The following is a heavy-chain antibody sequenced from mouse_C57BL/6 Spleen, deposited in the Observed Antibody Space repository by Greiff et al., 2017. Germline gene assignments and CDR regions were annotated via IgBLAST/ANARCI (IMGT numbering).Heavy chain of an antibody. J-gene: IGHJ4*01. CDR3: ARSAYYGNDLYAMDY. D-gene: IGHD2-9*01. Sequence: VQLQQSGPVLVKPGASVKMSCKASGYTFTDYYMNWVKQSHGKSLEWIGVINPYNGGTSYNQKFKGKATLTVGKSSSTAYMELNSLTSEDSAVYYCARSAYYGNDLYAMDYWGQGTSVTVSS. CDR1: GYTFTDYY. CDR2: INPYNGGT. V-gene: IGHV1-19*01.